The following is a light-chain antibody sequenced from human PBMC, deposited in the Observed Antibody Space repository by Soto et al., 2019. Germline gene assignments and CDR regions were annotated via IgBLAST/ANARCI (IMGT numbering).Light chain of an antibody. J-gene: IGLJ1*01. CDR3: GAWDSSLNVYV. V-gene: IGLV1-51*01. CDR2: DNS. Sequence: QSVLTQPPSVSAAPGQEIIISCSGSRSNLGTYYVSWYHQLPGTAPKVVIYDNSRRPSGIPDRFSGSKSGTSATLAITGLHTGDEGDYSCGAWDSSLNVYVFGGGTKLTVL. CDR1: RSNLGTYY.